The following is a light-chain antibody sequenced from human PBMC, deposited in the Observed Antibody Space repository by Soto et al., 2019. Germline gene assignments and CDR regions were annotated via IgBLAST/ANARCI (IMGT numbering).Light chain of an antibody. CDR3: SSFTSSSTLV. CDR1: SSDVGAYNY. V-gene: IGLV2-14*03. CDR2: DVT. J-gene: IGLJ2*01. Sequence: QSALTQPASVSGSPGQSITISCTGTSSDVGAYNYVSWYQQHPGKAPKLVIYDVTYRPPGVSNRFSGSKSGNTASLTISGLQAEDDADYHCSSFTSSSTLVFGGGTKLTVL.